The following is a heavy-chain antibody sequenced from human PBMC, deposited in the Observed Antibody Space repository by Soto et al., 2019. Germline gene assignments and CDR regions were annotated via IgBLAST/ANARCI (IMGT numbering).Heavy chain of an antibody. D-gene: IGHD2-2*01. J-gene: IGHJ4*02. CDR2: ISGSGGST. V-gene: IGHV3-23*01. Sequence: GGSLRLSCAASGFTFSSYAMSWVRQAPGKGLEWVSAISGSGGSTYYADSVKGRFTISRDNSKNTLYLQMNSLRAEDTAVYYSAKDRDIVVVPAAMRLGFLDYWGQGTLVTVSS. CDR3: AKDRDIVVVPAAMRLGFLDY. CDR1: GFTFSSYA.